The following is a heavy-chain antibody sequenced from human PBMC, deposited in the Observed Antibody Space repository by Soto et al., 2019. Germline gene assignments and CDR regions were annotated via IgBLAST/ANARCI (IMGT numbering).Heavy chain of an antibody. CDR2: IYHSGTA. D-gene: IGHD5-12*01. CDR1: GGSMNYYY. CDR3: ARDRAIISAPTKEYVFEI. J-gene: IGHJ3*02. Sequence: PXATLSLTCTVSGGSMNYYYWSWIRQPPGKGLEWIGYIYHSGTAEYNPSLKSRVTLSVDTSKSQFSLRMSSVTTADTAVYYCARDRAIISAPTKEYVFEIWGQGTMVTVSS. V-gene: IGHV4-59*01.